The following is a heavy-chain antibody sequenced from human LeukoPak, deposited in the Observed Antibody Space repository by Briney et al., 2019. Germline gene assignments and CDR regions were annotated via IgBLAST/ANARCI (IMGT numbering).Heavy chain of an antibody. CDR1: GFTFSSYA. V-gene: IGHV3-30-3*01. Sequence: QPGRSLRLSCAASGFTFSSYAMHWVRQAPGKGLGGVAVLSYGGSNKYYADSVKGRFTISRDNSKNTLYLQMNSLRAEDTAVYYCAREWDCSSTSCSDYYYGMDVWGQGTTVTVSS. CDR2: LSYGGSNK. D-gene: IGHD2-2*01. J-gene: IGHJ6*02. CDR3: AREWDCSSTSCSDYYYGMDV.